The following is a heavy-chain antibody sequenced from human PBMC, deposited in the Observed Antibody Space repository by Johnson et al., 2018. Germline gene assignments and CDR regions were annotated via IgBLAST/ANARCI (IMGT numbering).Heavy chain of an antibody. CDR2: INNDGSST. Sequence: EVQLVESGGGLVQPGGSLRLSCAASGFTFSSYWMHWVRQAPGKGLVWVSRINNDGSSTSYAAADSVKDRFTISRDNAKNTLYLQMHSLRVEDTALYYWAKGAVASGMDVGGQGTTVTVSS. V-gene: IGHV3-74*02. CDR1: GFTFSSYW. CDR3: AKGAVASGMDV. D-gene: IGHD6-19*01. J-gene: IGHJ6*02.